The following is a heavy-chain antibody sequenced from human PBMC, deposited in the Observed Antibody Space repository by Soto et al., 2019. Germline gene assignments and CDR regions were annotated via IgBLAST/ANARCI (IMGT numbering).Heavy chain of an antibody. CDR1: GYTFTDYD. J-gene: IGHJ5*02. D-gene: IGHD2-15*01. CDR2: MNPNSGET. V-gene: IGHV1-8*01. CDR3: ARVAVAALPRWYNGFDP. Sequence: QEQLVQSGAEVKKPGASVKVSCKTSGYTFTDYDINWVRQATGQGLEWIGWMNPNSGETGYAQKFQGRVTMTRSASLSTAYLELSSLRSEDTAVYYFARVAVAALPRWYNGFDPWGQGTLVTVSS.